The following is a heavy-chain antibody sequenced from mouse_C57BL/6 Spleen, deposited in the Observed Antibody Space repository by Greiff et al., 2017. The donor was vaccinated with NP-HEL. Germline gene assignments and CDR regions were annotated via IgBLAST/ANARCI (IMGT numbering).Heavy chain of an antibody. V-gene: IGHV1-18*01. D-gene: IGHD3-2*02. CDR1: GYTFTDYN. Sequence: EVKLQQSGPELVKPGASVKIPCKASGYTFTDYNMDWVKQSHGKSLEWIGDINPNNGGTIYNQKFKGKATLTVDKSSSTAYMELRSLTSEDTAVYYCARQLRLRRYAMDYWGQGTSVTVSS. CDR2: INPNNGGT. J-gene: IGHJ4*01. CDR3: ARQLRLRRYAMDY.